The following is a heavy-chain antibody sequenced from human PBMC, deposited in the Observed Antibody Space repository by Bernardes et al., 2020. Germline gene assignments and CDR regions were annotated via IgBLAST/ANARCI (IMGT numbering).Heavy chain of an antibody. V-gene: IGHV4-4*02. Sequence: SQPPGKGLEWIGEIYHTGTTHYNPSLKSRVTISVDKSKSHFSLSLSSVTAADTAIYYCARLTKRASYDDRKWFDPWSQGTQVTVS. CDR2: IYHTGTT. CDR3: ARLTKRASYDDRKWFDP. J-gene: IGHJ5*02. D-gene: IGHD3-22*01.